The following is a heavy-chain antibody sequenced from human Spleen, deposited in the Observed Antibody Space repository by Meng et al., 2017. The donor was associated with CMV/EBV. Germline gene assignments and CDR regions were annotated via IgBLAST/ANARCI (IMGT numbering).Heavy chain of an antibody. D-gene: IGHD3-10*01. CDR2: IYWNDDK. CDR3: AHRVGRGITMVRGVEFDY. V-gene: IGHV2-5*01. Sequence: STSGVGVGWIRQPPGKAREWLELIYWNDDKRYSPSLKSRLTITKDTSKNQVVLTMTNMDPVDTATYYCAHRVGRGITMVRGVEFDYWGQGTLVTVSS. J-gene: IGHJ4*02. CDR1: STSGVG.